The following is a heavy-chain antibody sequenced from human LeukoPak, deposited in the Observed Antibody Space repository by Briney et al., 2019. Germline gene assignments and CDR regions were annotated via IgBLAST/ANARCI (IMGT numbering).Heavy chain of an antibody. Sequence: SETLSLTCTVSGGSISSYYWSWIRQPPGKGLEWIGYIYYSGSTNYNPSLKSRITISVDTSKNQFSLKLSSVTAADTAVYYCARGFRQWLAPFDYWGQGTLVTVSS. CDR1: GGSISSYY. D-gene: IGHD6-19*01. CDR3: ARGFRQWLAPFDY. J-gene: IGHJ4*02. V-gene: IGHV4-59*12. CDR2: IYYSGST.